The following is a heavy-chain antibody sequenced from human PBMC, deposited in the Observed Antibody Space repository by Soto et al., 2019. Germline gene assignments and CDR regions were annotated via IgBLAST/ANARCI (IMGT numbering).Heavy chain of an antibody. J-gene: IGHJ4*02. Sequence: GGSLRLSCEGSGFSFPDYDMNWVRQTPGRGLEWVAAVGRFGNTYYRDSVRGRFTISRDDSRNTVYLQMNRLRVEDTAVYFCAKEGRLRSPAGDYFDSWAQGSLVTVSS. CDR2: VGRFGNT. V-gene: IGHV3-23*01. CDR1: GFSFPDYD. CDR3: AKEGRLRSPAGDYFDS. D-gene: IGHD3-10*01.